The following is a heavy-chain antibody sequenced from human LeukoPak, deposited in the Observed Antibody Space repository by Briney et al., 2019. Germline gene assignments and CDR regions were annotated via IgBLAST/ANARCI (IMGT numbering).Heavy chain of an antibody. CDR3: ARDSTWIQLWHTLGQFDY. Sequence: PGGSLRLSCAASGLTFSSYAMHWVRQAPGKGLEWVAVISYDGSNKYYADSVKGRFTISRDNSKNTLYLQMNSLRAEDTAVYYCARDSTWIQLWHTLGQFDYWGQGTLVTVSS. CDR1: GLTFSSYA. D-gene: IGHD5-18*01. V-gene: IGHV3-30-3*01. J-gene: IGHJ4*02. CDR2: ISYDGSNK.